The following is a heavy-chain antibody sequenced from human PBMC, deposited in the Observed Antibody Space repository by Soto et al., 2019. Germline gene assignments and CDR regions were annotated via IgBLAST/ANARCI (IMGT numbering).Heavy chain of an antibody. J-gene: IGHJ2*01. Sequence: ELQLVESGGGLVQPGGSLRLSCAASGFSITNTWMHWVRQAPGKGLEWVGRVKSKADGGTADYAAPVKGRFTVSRDDSRNTQYLQMNSLKMEDTAVYYCNTYPDFWGGNTPRWGHGTRVPVSS. CDR2: VKSKADGGTA. CDR1: GFSITNTW. CDR3: NTYPDFWGGNTPR. D-gene: IGHD3-3*01. V-gene: IGHV3-15*07.